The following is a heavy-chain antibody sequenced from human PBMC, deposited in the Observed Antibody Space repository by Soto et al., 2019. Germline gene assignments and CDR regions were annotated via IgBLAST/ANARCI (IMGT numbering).Heavy chain of an antibody. CDR2: IYHSGST. V-gene: IGHV4-4*02. D-gene: IGHD3-10*01. CDR1: GGSISSSNW. CDR3: ARGGPYGSGSYYRYYYYGMDV. Sequence: SETLSLTCAVSGGSISSSNWWSWVRQPPGKGLEWIGEIYHSGSTNYNPSLKSRVTISVDKSKNQFSLKLSSVTAADTAVYYCARGGPYGSGSYYRYYYYGMDVWGQGTTVTVSS. J-gene: IGHJ6*02.